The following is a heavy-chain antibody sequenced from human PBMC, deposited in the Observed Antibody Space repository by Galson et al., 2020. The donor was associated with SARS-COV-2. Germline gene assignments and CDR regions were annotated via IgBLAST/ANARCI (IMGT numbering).Heavy chain of an antibody. Sequence: GESLKISCAASGFIFSSYGMHWVRQAPGKGLEWVAFLRSDRSDKYYADSVKGRFTISRDNSKNTLYLEMNRLRVEDTAVYYCAKDWLVTVPTGADYWGQGIAVTVSS. D-gene: IGHD4-17*01. V-gene: IGHV3-30*02. CDR2: LRSDRSDK. CDR1: GFIFSSYG. J-gene: IGHJ4*02. CDR3: AKDWLVTVPTGADY.